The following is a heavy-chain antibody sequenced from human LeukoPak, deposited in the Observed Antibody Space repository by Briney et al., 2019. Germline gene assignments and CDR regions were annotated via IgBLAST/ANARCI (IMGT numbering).Heavy chain of an antibody. D-gene: IGHD6-6*01. CDR3: ARGHNSSSVPLVSAALDD. CDR2: IYYSGST. J-gene: IGHJ4*02. Sequence: PSETLSLTCTVSGGSISSSSYYWGWIRQPPGKGVEWIGSIYYSGSTYYNPSLKSRVTISVDTSKNQFSLKLSSVTDAGTPGYDLARGHNSSSVPLVSAALDDWGQGTLVTVSS. V-gene: IGHV4-39*07. CDR1: GGSISSSSYY.